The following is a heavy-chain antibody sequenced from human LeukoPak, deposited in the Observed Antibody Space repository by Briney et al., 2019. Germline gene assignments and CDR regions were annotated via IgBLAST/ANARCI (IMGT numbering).Heavy chain of an antibody. Sequence: PGGSLRLSCAASGFTVSSNYMSWVRQAPGKGLGWVSVIYSGGSTYYADSVKGRFTISRDNSKNTLYLQMNSLRAEDTAVYYCARETYYYDSSGYGSAFDIWGQGTMVTVSS. CDR2: IYSGGST. CDR3: ARETYYYDSSGYGSAFDI. D-gene: IGHD3-22*01. J-gene: IGHJ3*02. CDR1: GFTVSSNY. V-gene: IGHV3-53*01.